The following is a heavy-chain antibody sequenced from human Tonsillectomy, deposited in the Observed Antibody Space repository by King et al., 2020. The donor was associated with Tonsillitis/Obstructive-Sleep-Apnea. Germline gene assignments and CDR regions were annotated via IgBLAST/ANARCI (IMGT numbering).Heavy chain of an antibody. D-gene: IGHD2-2*01. CDR2: IYYSGST. CDR1: GGSISSYY. V-gene: IGHV4-59*01. Sequence: VQLQESGPGLVKPSETLSLTCTVSGGSISSYYWSWIRQPTGKGMEWIGYIYYSGSTNYNPSLKSRVTISVDTSKNQFSLKLSSVTAADTAVYYCARLDLPAAIGRGAGYFQHWGQGTLVTVSS. CDR3: ARLDLPAAIGRGAGYFQH. J-gene: IGHJ1*01.